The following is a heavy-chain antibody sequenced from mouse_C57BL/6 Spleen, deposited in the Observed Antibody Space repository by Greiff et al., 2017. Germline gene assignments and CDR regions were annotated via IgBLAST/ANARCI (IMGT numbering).Heavy chain of an antibody. CDR1: GFTFSDYG. J-gene: IGHJ2*01. V-gene: IGHV5-17*01. Sequence: VQLQQSGGGLVKPGGSLKLSCAASGFTFSDYGMHWVRQAPEKGLEWVAYISSGSSTIYYADTVKGRFTISRDKAKNTLFLQMTSLRSEDTAMYYCARREFFDYWGQGTTLTVSS. CDR3: ARREFFDY. CDR2: ISSGSSTI.